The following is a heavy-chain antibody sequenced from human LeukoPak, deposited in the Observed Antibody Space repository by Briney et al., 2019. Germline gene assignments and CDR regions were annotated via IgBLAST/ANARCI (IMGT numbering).Heavy chain of an antibody. CDR2: IKQDGSER. J-gene: IGHJ6*03. V-gene: IGHV3-7*01. CDR3: ARESYYYYYYMDV. Sequence: PGGSLRLSCAASGFTFRSFWMSWVRQAPGKGLEWVANIKQDGSERYYMDSVKGRFTISRDNAKNSLYLRLSSLRAEDTAVYYCARESYYYYYYMDVWGKGTTVTVSS. CDR1: GFTFRSFW.